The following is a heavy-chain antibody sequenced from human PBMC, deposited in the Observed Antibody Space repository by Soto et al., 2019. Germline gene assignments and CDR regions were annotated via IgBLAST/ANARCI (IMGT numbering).Heavy chain of an antibody. V-gene: IGHV3-64*01. J-gene: IGHJ4*02. D-gene: IGHD3-3*01. CDR1: GFTFSSYT. CDR2: ISSNGGST. Sequence: GGSLRLSCAASGFTFSSYTMHWVRQAPGKGLEYVSAISSNGGSTYYASSVKGRFTISRDNAKNSLYLQMNSLRAEDTAVYYCARGNDFWSGVFDYWGQGTLVTVSS. CDR3: ARGNDFWSGVFDY.